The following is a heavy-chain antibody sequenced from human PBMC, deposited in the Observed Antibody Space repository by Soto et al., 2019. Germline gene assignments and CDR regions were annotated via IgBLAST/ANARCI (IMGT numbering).Heavy chain of an antibody. J-gene: IGHJ4*02. CDR1: GGSISSYY. CDR2: VYHSGTT. D-gene: IGHD5-12*01. CDR3: AAPGRGDFDY. Sequence: PSETLSLTCTVSGGSISSYYWSWIRQPPGKGLEWIGEVYHSGTTNCNPSLKSRVTISIDKSKNQFSLTLTSMTAADTALYYCAAPGRGDFDYWSQGTLVTVSS. V-gene: IGHV4-59*12.